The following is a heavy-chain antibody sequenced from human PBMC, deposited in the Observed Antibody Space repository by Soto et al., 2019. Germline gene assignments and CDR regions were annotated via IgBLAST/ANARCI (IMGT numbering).Heavy chain of an antibody. CDR3: ARGRQPEKDIVVVVARYYMDV. CDR1: GGSISSGGYY. Sequence: SETLSLTCTVSGGSISSGGYYWSWIRQHPGKGLEWIGYIYYSGSTYYNPSLKSRVTISVDTSKNQFSLKLSSVTAADTAVYYCARGRQPEKDIVVVVARYYMDVWGKGTTVTVSS. CDR2: IYYSGST. D-gene: IGHD2-15*01. J-gene: IGHJ6*03. V-gene: IGHV4-31*03.